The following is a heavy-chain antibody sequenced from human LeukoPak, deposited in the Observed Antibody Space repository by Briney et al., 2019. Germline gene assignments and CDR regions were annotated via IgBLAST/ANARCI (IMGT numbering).Heavy chain of an antibody. CDR2: FDPEDGET. D-gene: IGHD5-12*01. CDR1: GYTLTELS. Sequence: GASVKVSCKVSGYTLTELSMHWVRQAPGKGLEWMGGFDPEDGETIYAQKFQGRVTTTEDTSTDTAYMELSSLRSEDTAVYYCATGVATITDVFNYWGQGTLVTVSS. CDR3: ATGVATITDVFNY. V-gene: IGHV1-24*01. J-gene: IGHJ4*02.